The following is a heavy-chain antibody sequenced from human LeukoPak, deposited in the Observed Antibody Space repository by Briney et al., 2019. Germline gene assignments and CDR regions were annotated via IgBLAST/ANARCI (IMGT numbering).Heavy chain of an antibody. CDR3: ASLGYCTNGVCDY. Sequence: PSETLSLTCTVSGGSISSSSYYWGWIRQPPGKGLEWIGSIYYSGSTYYNPTLKRRVTISVDTSKNQFSLKLSSVTAADTAVYYCASLGYCTNGVCDYWGQGTLVTVSS. J-gene: IGHJ4*02. V-gene: IGHV4-39*07. CDR1: GGSISSSSYY. D-gene: IGHD2-8*01. CDR2: IYYSGST.